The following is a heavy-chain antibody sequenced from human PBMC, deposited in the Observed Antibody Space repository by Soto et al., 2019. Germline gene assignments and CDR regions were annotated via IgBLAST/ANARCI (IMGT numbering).Heavy chain of an antibody. J-gene: IGHJ4*02. CDR1: GYTFTSYY. CDR2: INPNSGGT. CDR3: ARSKHSSSWYVVYYFDY. Sequence: QVQLVQSGAEVKKPGASVKVSCKASGYTFTSYYMHWVRQAPGQGLEWMGWINPNSGGTNYAQKFQGWVTMTRDTSISTAYMELSRLRSDDTAVYYCARSKHSSSWYVVYYFDYWGQGTLVTVSS. D-gene: IGHD6-13*01. V-gene: IGHV1-2*04.